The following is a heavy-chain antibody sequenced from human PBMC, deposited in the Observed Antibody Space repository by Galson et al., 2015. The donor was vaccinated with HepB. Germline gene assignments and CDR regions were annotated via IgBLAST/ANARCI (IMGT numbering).Heavy chain of an antibody. J-gene: IGHJ4*02. CDR1: GFTVSSDY. CDR2: IYGADTT. V-gene: IGHV3-53*01. D-gene: IGHD2-15*01. CDR3: ARDTHSPVRADF. Sequence: SLRLSCAASGFTVSSDYMSWVRQAPGKVLGWVSVIYGADTTYYADSVKGRFTVSRDNAKNTLYLQMNNLRPEDTAVYYCARDTHSPVRADFWGQGTLVTVSS.